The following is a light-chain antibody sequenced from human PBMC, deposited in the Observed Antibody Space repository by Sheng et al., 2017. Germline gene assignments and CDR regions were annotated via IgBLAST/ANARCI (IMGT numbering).Light chain of an antibody. Sequence: EIVMTQSPATLSLSPGDRATLSCGASQSINHLAWYQQKPGQAPRLLIYAASTRASGIPARFSGSGSGTEFILTISSLQSEDFAVYFCQQYDNWPPLTFGGGTKVEIK. CDR2: AAS. V-gene: IGKV3-15*01. CDR3: QQYDNWPPLT. CDR1: QSINH. J-gene: IGKJ4*01.